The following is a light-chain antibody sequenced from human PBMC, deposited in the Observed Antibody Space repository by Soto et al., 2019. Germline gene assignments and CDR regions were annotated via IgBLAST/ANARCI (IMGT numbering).Light chain of an antibody. CDR1: SSDVGGYNY. Sequence: HSALTQPRSVSGSPGQSVTISCTGTSSDVGGYNYVSWYQHHPGKAPKLMIYDVSKRPSGVPDRFSGSKSGNTASLSISGLQAEDEADYYCCSDAGSYTWVFGGGTKLTVL. J-gene: IGLJ3*02. V-gene: IGLV2-11*01. CDR2: DVS. CDR3: CSDAGSYTWV.